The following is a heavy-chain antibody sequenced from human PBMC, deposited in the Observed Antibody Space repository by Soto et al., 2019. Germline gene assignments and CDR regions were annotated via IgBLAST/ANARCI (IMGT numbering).Heavy chain of an antibody. CDR2: ISGYNGDT. J-gene: IGHJ5*02. V-gene: IGHV1-18*01. D-gene: IGHD4-17*01. CDR3: ARDSGNFGVWPYFFDP. CDR1: GYTFNNYG. Sequence: QVQLVQSGAEVKKPGASVKVSCKASGYTFNNYGISWVRQARGQGLEWMGWISGYNGDTDYAHNFKGRLTMTTDTSTSTAYMELRSLTSGDTAVFFCARDSGNFGVWPYFFDPWGQGTLITVSS.